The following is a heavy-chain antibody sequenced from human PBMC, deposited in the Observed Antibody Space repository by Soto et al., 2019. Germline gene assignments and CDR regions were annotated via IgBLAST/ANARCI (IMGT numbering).Heavy chain of an antibody. D-gene: IGHD3-10*01. V-gene: IGHV3-23*01. Sequence: EVQLLESGGGLVQPGGSLRLSCAASGFTFSSYAMSWVRQAPGKGLEWVSAIGVSGDTTYYADSVKGRFTISRDNSKNTLYLQMGSLRAEEAAVNYCAKVRRVGELRSLYWGQGTLVTVSS. CDR2: IGVSGDTT. CDR3: AKVRRVGELRSLY. CDR1: GFTFSSYA. J-gene: IGHJ4*02.